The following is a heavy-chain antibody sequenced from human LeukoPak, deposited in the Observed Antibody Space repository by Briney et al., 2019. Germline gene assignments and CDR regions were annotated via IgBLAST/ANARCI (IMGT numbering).Heavy chain of an antibody. J-gene: IGHJ4*02. V-gene: IGHV3-33*07. D-gene: IGHD2-15*01. CDR1: GGSISSSS. CDR3: AREPAGYCSGGSCYSPYYFDY. CDR2: IWYDGSNK. Sequence: LSLTCTVSGGSISSSSHYWGWIRQAPGTGLEWVAVIWYDGSNKYYADSVKGRFTISRDNSKNTLYLQMNSLRAEDTAVYYCAREPAGYCSGGSCYSPYYFDYWGQGTLVTVSS.